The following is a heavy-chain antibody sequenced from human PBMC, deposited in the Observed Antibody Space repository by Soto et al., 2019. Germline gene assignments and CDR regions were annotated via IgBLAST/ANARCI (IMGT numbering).Heavy chain of an antibody. J-gene: IGHJ5*02. V-gene: IGHV3-15*01. CDR2: IKSKTAGGSA. Sequence: GGSLRLSWAASGFTFSEAWMTWVRQAPGKGLEWIGRIKSKTAGGSADYSSRAKRRFTILRDDSKNMFYLQMTSLKTEDTGVYYCTTDLWQSYYDFLSGHYYWFDPWGQGTLVTVSS. CDR3: TTDLWQSYYDFLSGHYYWFDP. CDR1: GFTFSEAW. D-gene: IGHD3-3*01.